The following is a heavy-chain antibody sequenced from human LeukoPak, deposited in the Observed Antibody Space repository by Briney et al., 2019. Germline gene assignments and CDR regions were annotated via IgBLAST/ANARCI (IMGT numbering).Heavy chain of an antibody. CDR1: GGSISSSSYF. CDR2: VHYSGST. CDR3: ARQLYVSGSHYAPMDV. J-gene: IGHJ6*03. D-gene: IGHD3-10*01. Sequence: SETLSLTCSVSGGSISSSSYFWGWIRQPPGKGLEWIASVHYSGSTYYNPSLKSRLTISVDTSKNQFSLELSSVTAADTALYFCARQLYVSGSHYAPMDVWGKGTTVTISS. V-gene: IGHV4-39*01.